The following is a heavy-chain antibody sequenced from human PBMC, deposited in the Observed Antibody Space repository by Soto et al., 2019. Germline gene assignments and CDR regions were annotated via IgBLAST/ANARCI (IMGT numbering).Heavy chain of an antibody. Sequence: VQLVESGGGVVQPGTSVRLSCAASGFTFRNYGMHWVRQAPGKGLEWVAVIWYDGSDKYYVDSVKDRFTISRDNSKNTLYLRMNSLRAEDTAVYYCARGGPNGSHFDYWGQGTLVTVSS. CDR1: GFTFRNYG. V-gene: IGHV3-33*01. J-gene: IGHJ4*02. CDR2: IWYDGSDK. D-gene: IGHD1-1*01. CDR3: ARGGPNGSHFDY.